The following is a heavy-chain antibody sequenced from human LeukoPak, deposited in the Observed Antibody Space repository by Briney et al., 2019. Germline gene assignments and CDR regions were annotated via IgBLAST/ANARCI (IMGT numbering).Heavy chain of an antibody. CDR1: GGSCSGYY. CDR2: INHSGST. V-gene: IGHV4-34*01. D-gene: IGHD3-9*01. CDR3: ARHMDLRYLHLGYYFDY. J-gene: IGHJ4*02. Sequence: SETLSLTGAVYGGSCSGYYWSWIRQPPGKGLEWIGEINHSGSTNYNTSLKSRVTISVDTYKNQFSLKLSSVTAADTAVYYCARHMDLRYLHLGYYFDYWGQGTLVTVSS.